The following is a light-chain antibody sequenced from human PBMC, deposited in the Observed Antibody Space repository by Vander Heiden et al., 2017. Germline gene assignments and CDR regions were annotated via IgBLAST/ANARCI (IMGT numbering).Light chain of an antibody. CDR3: QESYSTPYT. CDR2: AAS. J-gene: IGKJ2*01. Sequence: DTQMTQSPSSLSSFVGDRVTITCRASQTIGSYLNWYQHKPGKAPKLLIYAASSMQSGVPSRFSGSGSGTDFTLTISSLQPEDFATYYCQESYSTPYTFGQGTKLEIK. V-gene: IGKV1-39*01. CDR1: QTIGSY.